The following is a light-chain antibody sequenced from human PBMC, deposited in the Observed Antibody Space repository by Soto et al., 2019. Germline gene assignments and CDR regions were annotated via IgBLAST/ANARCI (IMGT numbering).Light chain of an antibody. CDR2: EVS. CDR3: MQSTQLPPT. V-gene: IGKV2D-29*02. Sequence: DVVMTQTPLSLSVAPGQPASIACDCSHSLLHNTGETCLFWYLQKPGQSPQLLIYEVSTRVSGVPDRFSGSGSGADFTLEISRVETDDVGIYYCMQSTQLPPTFGQGTRLEIK. J-gene: IGKJ5*01. CDR1: HSLLHNTGETC.